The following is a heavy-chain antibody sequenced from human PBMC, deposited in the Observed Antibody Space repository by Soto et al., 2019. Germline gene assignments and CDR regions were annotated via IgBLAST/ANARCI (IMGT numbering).Heavy chain of an antibody. CDR1: ESTVSRDW. Sequence: EVHLVESGGGLVQTGGSLRLSCAIFESTVSRDWMNWVRQAPGKGLEWVAHINQDGGEKYYVDSVKGRFTISRDNAKKSLYLQMNSLRPADTAMYYCSGGVGDAFWGQGTLVIVSS. V-gene: IGHV3-7*04. D-gene: IGHD1-26*01. J-gene: IGHJ4*02. CDR3: SGGVGDAF. CDR2: INQDGGEK.